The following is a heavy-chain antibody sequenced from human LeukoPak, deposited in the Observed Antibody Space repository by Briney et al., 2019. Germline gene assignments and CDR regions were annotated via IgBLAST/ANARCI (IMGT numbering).Heavy chain of an antibody. CDR1: GGSISSYY. CDR2: IYTSGST. J-gene: IGHJ6*02. V-gene: IGHV4-4*07. CDR3: ARVAVPGEYYSYGMDV. Sequence: SETLSLTCTVSGGSISSYYWSWIRQPAGKGLEWIGRIYTSGSTNYNPSLKSRITMSVDTSKNQFSLKLRSVTAADTAVYFCARVAVPGEYYSYGMDVWGRGTTVTVSS. D-gene: IGHD2-2*01.